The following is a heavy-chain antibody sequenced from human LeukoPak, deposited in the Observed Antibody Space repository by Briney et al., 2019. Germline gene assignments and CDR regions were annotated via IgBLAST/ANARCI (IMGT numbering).Heavy chain of an antibody. CDR1: GLTFSIYW. Sequence: GGSLRLSCAPSGLTFSIYWMSWARQAQGKGLEWVANIRQDGSEKYYVDSVKGRFTISRDNAKNSLYLQMNGLRAEDTAVYYCARRYFDYWGQGTLVTVSS. V-gene: IGHV3-7*03. CDR3: ARRYFDY. CDR2: IRQDGSEK. J-gene: IGHJ4*02.